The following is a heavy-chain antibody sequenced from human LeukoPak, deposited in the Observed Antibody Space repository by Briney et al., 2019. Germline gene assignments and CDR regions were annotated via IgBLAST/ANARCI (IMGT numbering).Heavy chain of an antibody. Sequence: GGSLRLSCAASGXTFTSYAIHWVRQAPGKGLEYVSAISSNGGSTYYANSVKGRFTISRDNSKNTLYLQLGSLRAEDTAVYYCAREADGSCDYWGQGTLVTVSS. CDR1: GXTFTSYA. D-gene: IGHD2-15*01. J-gene: IGHJ4*02. V-gene: IGHV3-64*01. CDR3: AREADGSCDY. CDR2: ISSNGGST.